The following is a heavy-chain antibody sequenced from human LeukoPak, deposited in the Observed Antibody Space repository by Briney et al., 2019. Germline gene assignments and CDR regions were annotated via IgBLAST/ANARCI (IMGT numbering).Heavy chain of an antibody. V-gene: IGHV6-1*01. Sequence: SQTVSLTCAISGDSVSSNSAAWNWIRQSPSRGLEWLGRTYDRPKWYNDYALSVESRITINPDTSKNQFSLQLNSVTPEDTAVYYCAREVVAGADAFDIWGQGTMVTVSS. CDR1: GDSVSSNSAA. CDR2: TYDRPKWYN. D-gene: IGHD2-15*01. J-gene: IGHJ3*02. CDR3: AREVVAGADAFDI.